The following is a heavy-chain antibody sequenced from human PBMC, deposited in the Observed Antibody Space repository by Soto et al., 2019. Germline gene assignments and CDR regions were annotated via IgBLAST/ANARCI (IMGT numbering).Heavy chain of an antibody. V-gene: IGHV1-8*01. CDR1: GYTIPGCD. CDR3: ARGSFWFDP. J-gene: IGHJ5*02. CDR2: MNPNSGNT. Sequence: ASLKVSCKASGYTIPGCDINWVRQATGQGLEWMGWMNPNSGNTGYAQKFQGRVTMTRNTSISTAYMELSSLRSEDTAVYYCARGSFWFDPWGQGTRVTVSA.